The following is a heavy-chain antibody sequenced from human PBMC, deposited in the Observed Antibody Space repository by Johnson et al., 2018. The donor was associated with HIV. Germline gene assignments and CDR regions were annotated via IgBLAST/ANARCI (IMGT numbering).Heavy chain of an antibody. J-gene: IGHJ3*01. CDR3: ARGGFTMIVVAY. CDR1: GFTFNSYA. D-gene: IGHD3-22*01. CDR2: ISYDGSNK. V-gene: IGHV3-30*09. Sequence: QVQLVESGGGLVQPGGSLRLSCAASGFTFNSYAMHWVRQAPGKGLEWVAIISYDGSNKYYADYVKARFAITRDNYKNTVFLQMNSLRAEDTAVYYCARGGFTMIVVAYWGQGTMVTVSS.